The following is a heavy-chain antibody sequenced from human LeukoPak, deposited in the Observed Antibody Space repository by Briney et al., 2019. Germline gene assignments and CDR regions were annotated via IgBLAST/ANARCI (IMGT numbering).Heavy chain of an antibody. Sequence: GGSLRLSCVVSGFTFSSYSMNWVRQAPGKGLEWVSSISSSSSYIYYADSVKGRFTISRDNAKNSLYLQMNSLRAEDTAVYYCARADLDAFDIWGQGTMVTVSS. CDR1: GFTFSSYS. CDR3: ARADLDAFDI. CDR2: ISSSSSYI. J-gene: IGHJ3*02. V-gene: IGHV3-21*01.